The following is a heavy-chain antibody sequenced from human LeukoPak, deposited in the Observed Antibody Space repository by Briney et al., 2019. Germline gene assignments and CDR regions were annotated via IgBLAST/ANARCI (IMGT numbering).Heavy chain of an antibody. CDR2: IYHSGST. V-gene: IGHV4-38-2*01. CDR3: ARSEVEWDVLLWFGELFRGRYFDY. CDR1: GCSISSGYY. J-gene: IGHJ4*02. Sequence: KPSETLSLTCAVSGCSISSGYYWGWIRQPPGKGLEWNGSIYHSGSTYYNPSLKSRVTISVDTSKNQFSLKLSSVTAADTAVYYCARSEVEWDVLLWFGELFRGRYFDYWGQGTLVTVSS. D-gene: IGHD3-10*01.